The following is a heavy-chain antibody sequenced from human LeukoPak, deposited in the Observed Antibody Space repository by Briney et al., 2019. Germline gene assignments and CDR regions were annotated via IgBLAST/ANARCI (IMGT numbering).Heavy chain of an antibody. CDR2: IYHSGST. CDR3: AGMIAAGYYYYGMDV. J-gene: IGHJ6*02. D-gene: IGHD2-21*01. V-gene: IGHV4-4*02. CDR1: GGSISSSNW. Sequence: SGTLSLTCAVSGGSISSSNWWSWVRQPPGKGLEWIGEIYHSGSTNYNPSLKSRVTISVDKSKNQFSLKLSSVTAADTAVYYCAGMIAAGYYYYGMDVWGQGTTVTVSS.